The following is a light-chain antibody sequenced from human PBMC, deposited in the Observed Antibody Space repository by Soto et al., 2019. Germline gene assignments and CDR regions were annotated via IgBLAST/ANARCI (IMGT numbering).Light chain of an antibody. J-gene: IGLJ1*01. Sequence: QSALTQPASVSGSPGQSITISCTGTSSDVGGYNYVSWYQQYPGKAPKLMIHEVSNRPSGVSNRFSGSKSGNTASLTISGLQAEDEADYYCSSYTSSSTPYVFGTGTKLTVL. CDR1: SSDVGGYNY. V-gene: IGLV2-14*01. CDR2: EVS. CDR3: SSYTSSSTPYV.